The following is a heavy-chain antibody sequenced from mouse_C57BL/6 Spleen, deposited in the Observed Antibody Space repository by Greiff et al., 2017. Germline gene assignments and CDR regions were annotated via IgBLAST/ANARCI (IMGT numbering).Heavy chain of an antibody. CDR1: GYAFSSSW. J-gene: IGHJ2*01. CDR2: IYPGAGDT. Sequence: VQLQQSGPELVKPGASVKLSCKASGYAFSSSWMHWVKQRPVQGLEWIGRIYPGAGDTNYNRKFKGKATLTADKSSSTAYMQLRSLTSEDSAVYFCTRRDYATFYYFDYWGQGTTLTVSS. CDR3: TRRDYATFYYFDY. D-gene: IGHD1-1*02. V-gene: IGHV1-82*01.